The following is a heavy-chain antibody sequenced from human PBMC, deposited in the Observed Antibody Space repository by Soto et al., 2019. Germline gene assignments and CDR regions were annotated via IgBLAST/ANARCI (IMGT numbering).Heavy chain of an antibody. CDR2: IWYDGSNK. D-gene: IGHD3-3*01. Sequence: GGSLRLSCAASGFTFSSYGMHWVRQAPGNGLEWVAVIWYDGSNKYYADSVKGRFTISGDNSKNTLYLQMNSLRAEDTAVYYCARDTIFGVVDYYGMDVWGQGTTVTVSS. CDR1: GFTFSSYG. V-gene: IGHV3-33*01. J-gene: IGHJ6*02. CDR3: ARDTIFGVVDYYGMDV.